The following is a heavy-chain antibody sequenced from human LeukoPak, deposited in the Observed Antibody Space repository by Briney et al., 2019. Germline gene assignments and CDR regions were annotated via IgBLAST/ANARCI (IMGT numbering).Heavy chain of an antibody. V-gene: IGHV3-23*01. Sequence: GGSLRLSCAASGFTFSSYAMSWVRQAPGKGLEWVSAISGSGGSTYYADSVKGRFTISRDNSKNTLYLQMNSLRAEDTAVYYCAPVQSYYYCYGMDVWGQGTTVTVSS. CDR1: GFTFSSYA. J-gene: IGHJ6*02. CDR3: APVQSYYYCYGMDV. D-gene: IGHD4-11*01. CDR2: ISGSGGST.